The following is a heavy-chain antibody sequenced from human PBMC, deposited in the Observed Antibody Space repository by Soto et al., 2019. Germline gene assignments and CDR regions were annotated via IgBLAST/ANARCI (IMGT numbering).Heavy chain of an antibody. CDR1: GGSISSGDYY. J-gene: IGHJ2*01. V-gene: IGHV4-30-4*01. CDR2: IYYSGST. Sequence: QVQLQESGPGLVKPSQTLSLTCTVSGGSISSGDYYWSWIRQSPGKGLEWIGYIYYSGSTNYNPSLKSRVSISVDTSKNHFSLKLSSVTAADMAVYHCARGGGYNYPRYFALWGRGTLVTVSS. CDR3: ARGGGYNYPRYFAL. D-gene: IGHD5-18*01.